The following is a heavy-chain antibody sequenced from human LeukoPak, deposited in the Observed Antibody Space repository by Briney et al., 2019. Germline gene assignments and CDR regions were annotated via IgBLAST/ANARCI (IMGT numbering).Heavy chain of an antibody. CDR1: GYTFTACF. Sequence: ASVKVSCKASGYTFTACFMHWVRQAPGQGLEWMGWINPNSGGTNYAQKFQGRVTVTRDTSLSTAYMELSRLGSDDTAVYYCARNYLSGRNQIDYWGQGTLVTVSS. D-gene: IGHD3-10*01. V-gene: IGHV1-2*02. J-gene: IGHJ4*02. CDR3: ARNYLSGRNQIDY. CDR2: INPNSGGT.